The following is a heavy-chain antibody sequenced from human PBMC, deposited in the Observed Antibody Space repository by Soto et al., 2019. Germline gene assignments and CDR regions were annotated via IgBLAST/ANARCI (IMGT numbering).Heavy chain of an antibody. Sequence: QVQLVQSGAEVKKPGASVTVSCRSSGDTFNDYYIHWVRQAPGQGLEWMGWINPNGGVTKYAQKFQGWVNMTRDTSIRTVYMQFSRLRSDDTAVYYCARESGGATATLYYYYFYMDVWGTGTTVTVSS. V-gene: IGHV1-2*04. D-gene: IGHD5-12*01. CDR1: GDTFNDYY. J-gene: IGHJ6*03. CDR2: INPNGGVT. CDR3: ARESGGATATLYYYYFYMDV.